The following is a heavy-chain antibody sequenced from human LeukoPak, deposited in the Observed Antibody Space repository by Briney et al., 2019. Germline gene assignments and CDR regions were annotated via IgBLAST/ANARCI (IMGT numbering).Heavy chain of an antibody. V-gene: IGHV3-7*01. D-gene: IGHD6-13*01. CDR3: ARVGRSIAAAGTDYYYYYMDV. Sequence: PGGSLRLSCAASGFTFSSYWMSWVRRAPGKGLEWVANIKQDGSEKYYVDSVKGRFTISRDNVKNSLYLQMNSLRAEDTAVYYCARVGRSIAAAGTDYYYYYMDVWGKGTTVTVSS. CDR1: GFTFSSYW. J-gene: IGHJ6*03. CDR2: IKQDGSEK.